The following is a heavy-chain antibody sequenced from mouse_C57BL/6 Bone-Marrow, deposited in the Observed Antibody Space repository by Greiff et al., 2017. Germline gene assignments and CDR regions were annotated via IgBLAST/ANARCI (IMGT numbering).Heavy chain of an antibody. CDR3: ARGEVIATGYYAMDY. D-gene: IGHD2-4*01. Sequence: QVQLKESGAELMKPGASVKISCKATGYTFSSYWIEWVKQRPGHGLEWIGEILPGSGSTNYNEKFKGKATFTADTSSNTAYMQLSSLTSEDSAVYYCARGEVIATGYYAMDYWGQGTSVTVSS. J-gene: IGHJ4*01. CDR2: ILPGSGST. CDR1: GYTFSSYW. V-gene: IGHV1-9*01.